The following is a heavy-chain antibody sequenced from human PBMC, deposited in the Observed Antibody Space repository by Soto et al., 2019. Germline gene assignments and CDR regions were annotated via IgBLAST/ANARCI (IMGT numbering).Heavy chain of an antibody. J-gene: IGHJ4*02. CDR1: GVSISSSTYY. CDR2: IYNSGSN. D-gene: IGHD6-19*01. CDR3: ARDRSGWNYYFDY. Sequence: SETLSLTCTVSGVSISSSTYYWGWIRQSPGKGLEWIASIYNSGSNYYNPSLTGRVTISVDTSKNQFSLQLSSVTATDTAVYHCARDRSGWNYYFDYWGQGALVTVSS. V-gene: IGHV4-39*01.